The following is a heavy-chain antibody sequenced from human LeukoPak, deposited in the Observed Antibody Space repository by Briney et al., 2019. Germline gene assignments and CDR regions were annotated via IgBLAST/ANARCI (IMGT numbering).Heavy chain of an antibody. CDR2: FDWDDDK. J-gene: IGHJ4*02. CDR3: ARTRGQYYYDSSGYPFDY. CDR1: GFSLSTTGMC. D-gene: IGHD3-22*01. Sequence: SGPTLVNPTQTLTLTCTFSGFSLSTTGMCVSWIRPPPGKALEWLARFDWDDDKHYSTSLKTRLTMSKDTSKNQVVLTMTNMDPADTATYYCARTRGQYYYDSSGYPFDYWGQGTLVTVSS. V-gene: IGHV2-70*11.